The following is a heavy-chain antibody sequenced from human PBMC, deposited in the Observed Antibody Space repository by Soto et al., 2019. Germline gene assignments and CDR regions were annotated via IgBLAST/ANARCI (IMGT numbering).Heavy chain of an antibody. CDR1: GGTISSWY. CDR2: IYYSGST. V-gene: IGHV4-59*08. D-gene: IGHD1-26*01. J-gene: IGHJ4*02. CDR3: ARRYGSAIDY. Sequence: QVQLQESGPGLVKPSETLSLTCTVSGGTISSWYWSWIRQPPGKGLEWIGYIYYSGSTNCNPSLKTRVTISVDTSKNPFSLKLSSVTAADTAVYDCARRYGSAIDYWGQGTLVTVSS.